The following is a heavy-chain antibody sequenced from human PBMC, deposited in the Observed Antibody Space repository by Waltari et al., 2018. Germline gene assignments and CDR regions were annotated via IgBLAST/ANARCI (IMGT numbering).Heavy chain of an antibody. CDR1: GGSTRSSIYY. V-gene: IGHV4-39*01. J-gene: IGHJ4*02. CDR2: IYYSGST. D-gene: IGHD7-27*01. CDR3: ARHGDRTDKNFDY. Sequence: QLQLLESGPGPLMPSSTLSLTCTFSGGSTRSSIYYWCWLRQPPGKGLEWIGSIYYSGSTYYNPSLKSRFTISVDTSKNQFSLKLSSVTAADTAVYYCARHGDRTDKNFDYWGQGTLVTVSS.